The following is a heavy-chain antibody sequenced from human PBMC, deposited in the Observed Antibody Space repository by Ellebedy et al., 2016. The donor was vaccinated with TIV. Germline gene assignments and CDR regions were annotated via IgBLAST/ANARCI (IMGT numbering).Heavy chain of an antibody. V-gene: IGHV3-23*01. J-gene: IGHJ4*02. CDR3: AKSYYDSSDFSFDY. Sequence: PGGSLRLSSAASGFTFSSYAMSWVRQAPGKGLECVSIVSHSGESTYYADSVKGRFTISRDISKNTLFLQMNSLRAEDTAIYYCAKSYYDSSDFSFDYWGQGTLVTVSS. D-gene: IGHD3-22*01. CDR2: VSHSGEST. CDR1: GFTFSSYA.